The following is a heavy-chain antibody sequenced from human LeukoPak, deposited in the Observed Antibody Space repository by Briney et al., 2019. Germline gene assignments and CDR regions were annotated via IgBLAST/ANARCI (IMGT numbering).Heavy chain of an antibody. Sequence: PGGSMRLSCAASGFTFSSYGMHWVRQAPGKGLEWVAVISYDGSNKYYADSVKGRFTISRDNSKNTLYLQMNSLRAEDTAVYYCAKDVPKLLGYCSGGSCGRYNWFDPWGQGTLVTVSS. CDR3: AKDVPKLLGYCSGGSCGRYNWFDP. D-gene: IGHD2-15*01. J-gene: IGHJ5*02. CDR1: GFTFSSYG. CDR2: ISYDGSNK. V-gene: IGHV3-30*18.